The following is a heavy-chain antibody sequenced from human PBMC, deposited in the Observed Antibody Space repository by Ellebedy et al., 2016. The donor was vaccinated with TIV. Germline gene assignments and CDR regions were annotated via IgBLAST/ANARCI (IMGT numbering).Heavy chain of an antibody. CDR2: INPNSGDT. V-gene: IGHV1-2*02. CDR1: GYTFTGYY. J-gene: IGHJ4*02. CDR3: ARVFSTSSDAFDY. D-gene: IGHD6-6*01. Sequence: AASVKVSCKASGYTFTGYYIHWVRQAPGQGLEWVAWINPNSGDTAYAQNLQGRVTVTGDTSISTAYMDLSRLRSDDTAVYYCARVFSTSSDAFDYWGQGTLVTVSS.